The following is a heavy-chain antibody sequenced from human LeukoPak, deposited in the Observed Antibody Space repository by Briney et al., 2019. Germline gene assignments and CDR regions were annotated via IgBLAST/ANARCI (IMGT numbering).Heavy chain of an antibody. CDR2: IRYDGSNK. CDR3: AKRRASGSYFDAFDI. J-gene: IGHJ3*02. Sequence: PGGSLRLSCAASGFTFSSYGMHWVRQAPGKGLEWVAFIRYDGSNKYYADSVKGRFTISRDNSKNTLYLQMNSLRAEDTAVYYCAKRRASGSYFDAFDIWGQGTMVTVSS. V-gene: IGHV3-30*02. CDR1: GFTFSSYG. D-gene: IGHD1-26*01.